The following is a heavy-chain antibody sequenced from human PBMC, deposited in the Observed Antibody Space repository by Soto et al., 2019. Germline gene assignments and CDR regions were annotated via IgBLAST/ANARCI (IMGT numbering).Heavy chain of an antibody. D-gene: IGHD6-19*01. V-gene: IGHV1-18*04. J-gene: IGHJ4*02. CDR3: ARHTGYSSGWSFDY. CDR1: GYTFTSYG. Sequence: ASVKVSCKASGYTFTSYGISWVRQAPGQGLEWMGWISAYNGNTNYAQKLQGRVTMTTDTSTSTACMELRSLRSDDTAVYYCARHTGYSSGWSFDYWGQGTLVTVSS. CDR2: ISAYNGNT.